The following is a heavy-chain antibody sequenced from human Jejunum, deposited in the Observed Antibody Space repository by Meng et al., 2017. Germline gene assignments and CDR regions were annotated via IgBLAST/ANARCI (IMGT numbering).Heavy chain of an antibody. V-gene: IGHV4-39*07. CDR1: GDSTTSNNYL. Sequence: QPWLRESGPGLGGPSEALSLTCTVPGDSTTSNNYLWGWIRQAPGKGLEWIGTIDYSWTTYYNPSLKSRVTITLGTSKNQISLKATSVTAAETAVYYCARYSRYVGWLDPWGQGTLVTVSS. J-gene: IGHJ5*02. CDR3: ARYSRYVGWLDP. CDR2: IDYSWTT. D-gene: IGHD6-13*01.